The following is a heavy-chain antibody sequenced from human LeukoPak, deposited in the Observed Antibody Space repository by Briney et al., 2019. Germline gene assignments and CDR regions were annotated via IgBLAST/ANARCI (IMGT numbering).Heavy chain of an antibody. CDR3: ARDLVGATNDYYYGMDV. Sequence: ASVTVSCKASGYTFTSYGISWVRQAPGQGLEWMGWISAYNGNTNYAQKLQGRVTMTTDTSTSTAYMELRSLRSDDTAVYYCARDLVGATNDYYYGMDVWGQGTTVTVSS. J-gene: IGHJ6*02. V-gene: IGHV1-18*01. D-gene: IGHD1-26*01. CDR1: GYTFTSYG. CDR2: ISAYNGNT.